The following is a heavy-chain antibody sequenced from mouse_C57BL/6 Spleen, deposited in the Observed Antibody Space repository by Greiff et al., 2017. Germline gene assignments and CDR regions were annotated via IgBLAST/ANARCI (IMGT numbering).Heavy chain of an antibody. CDR3: ARRYGSSYNCDY. V-gene: IGHV5-17*01. J-gene: IGHJ2*01. CDR1: GFTFSDYG. CDR2: ISSGSSTI. D-gene: IGHD1-1*01. Sequence: DVMLVESGGGLVKPGGSLKFSCAASGFTFSDYGMHWVRQAPEKGLEWVAYISSGSSTIYYADTVKGRFTITRDNAKNTLFLQMTSLRSEDTAMCYCARRYGSSYNCDYWGQGTTLTVSS.